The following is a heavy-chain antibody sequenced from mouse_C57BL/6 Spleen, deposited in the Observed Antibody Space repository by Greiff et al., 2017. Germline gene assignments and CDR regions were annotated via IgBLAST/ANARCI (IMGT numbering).Heavy chain of an antibody. CDR3: AREITTVVEGDWYFDV. Sequence: QVQLKESGPGLVQPSQSLSITCTVSGFSLTSYGVHWVRQSPGKGLEWLGVIWSGGSTDYNAAFISRLSISKDNSKSQVFFKMNSLQADDTAIYYCAREITTVVEGDWYFDVWGTGTTVTVSS. D-gene: IGHD1-1*01. CDR2: IWSGGST. V-gene: IGHV2-2*01. J-gene: IGHJ1*03. CDR1: GFSLTSYG.